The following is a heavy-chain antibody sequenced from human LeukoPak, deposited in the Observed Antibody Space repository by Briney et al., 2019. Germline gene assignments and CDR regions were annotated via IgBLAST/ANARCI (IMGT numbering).Heavy chain of an antibody. D-gene: IGHD3-22*01. V-gene: IGHV4-4*07. CDR2: IYTSGST. CDR1: GGSISSYY. CDR3: ASITMIAMDV. J-gene: IGHJ6*03. Sequence: SETLSLTCTVSGGSISSYYWTWIRQPPGKGLEWIGRIYTSGSTNYNPSLKSRVTMSVDTSKNQFSLKLSSVTAADTAVYYCASITMIAMDVWGKGTTVTVSS.